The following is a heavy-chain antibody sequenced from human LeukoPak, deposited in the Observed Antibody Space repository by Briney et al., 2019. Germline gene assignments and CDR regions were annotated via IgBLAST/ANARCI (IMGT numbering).Heavy chain of an antibody. CDR3: ARDKNHYDTRGDF. D-gene: IGHD3-22*01. Sequence: GASVRVSCKASGYTFTSFGISWVRQAPGQGLEWMGWISPYNGNTNYPQKVQGRITVTTDTSTSTAYMELRSLRSDDTAVYYCARDKNHYDTRGDFWGQGTLVTVSS. CDR1: GYTFTSFG. J-gene: IGHJ4*02. V-gene: IGHV1-18*01. CDR2: ISPYNGNT.